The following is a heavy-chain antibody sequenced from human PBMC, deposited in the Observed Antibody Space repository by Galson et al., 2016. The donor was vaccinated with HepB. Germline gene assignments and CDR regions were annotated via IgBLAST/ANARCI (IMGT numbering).Heavy chain of an antibody. CDR3: ARLTGFKRYFDWSIDMSFDS. D-gene: IGHD3-9*01. CDR1: GFTFSGFA. J-gene: IGHJ4*02. V-gene: IGHV3-30*09. Sequence: SLRLSCAASGFTFSGFATHWVRQAPGKGLEWVAIVSFDGTKKFYVDSVKGRFAISRDNSKNTLYLQMDGLRFEDTAVYYCARLTGFKRYFDWSIDMSFDSWGQGTLVTVSS. CDR2: VSFDGTKK.